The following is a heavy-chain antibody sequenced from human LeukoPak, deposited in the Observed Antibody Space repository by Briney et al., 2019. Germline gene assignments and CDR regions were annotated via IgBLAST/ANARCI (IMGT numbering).Heavy chain of an antibody. J-gene: IGHJ4*02. CDR1: GFTFSSYN. Sequence: GSLRLSYAASGFTFSSYNMNWFRQAPGKGLEWISYISSRTGTMYYADSVEGRFTISRDNAKNSLYLQMNSLRAEDTAVYYCISINYYFDYWGQGTLVTVSS. CDR2: ISSRTGTM. D-gene: IGHD3-3*02. V-gene: IGHV3-48*01. CDR3: ISINYYFDY.